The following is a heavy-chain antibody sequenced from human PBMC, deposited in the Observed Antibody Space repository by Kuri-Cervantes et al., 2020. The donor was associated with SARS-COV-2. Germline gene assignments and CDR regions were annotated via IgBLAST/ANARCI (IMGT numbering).Heavy chain of an antibody. D-gene: IGHD5-24*01. V-gene: IGHV1-69*10. CDR3: ARDRRDGYNKGYWYFDL. Sequence: SVKVSCKASGGTFSSYAISWVRQAPGQGLEWMGGIIPIFGIANYAQKFQGRVTITADKSTSTAYMELSSLRSEDTAVYYCARDRRDGYNKGYWYFDLWGRGTLVTVSS. CDR1: GGTFSSYA. J-gene: IGHJ2*01. CDR2: IIPIFGIA.